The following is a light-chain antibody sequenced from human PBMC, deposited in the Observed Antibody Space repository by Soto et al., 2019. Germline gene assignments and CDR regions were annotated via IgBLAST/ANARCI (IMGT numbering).Light chain of an antibody. Sequence: DIQMTQSPSSLSASVGDRVTITCRASQTISNYLNWYQQKPGKAPKLLIYAASSLQSGVPSRFSGSGSGTDFTLIISRLQSEDFATYFCQQSYSTPRTFGPGTKV. J-gene: IGKJ1*01. V-gene: IGKV1-39*01. CDR1: QTISNY. CDR2: AAS. CDR3: QQSYSTPRT.